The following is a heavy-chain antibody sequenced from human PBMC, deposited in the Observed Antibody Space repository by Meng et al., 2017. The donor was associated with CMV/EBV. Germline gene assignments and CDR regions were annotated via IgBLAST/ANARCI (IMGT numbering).Heavy chain of an antibody. Sequence: GESLKISCAASGFTFSSYAMSWVRQAPGKGLEWVSAFSGSGGSTYYADSVKGRFPITSDNSKTTLYLQMNSLRAEDTDVYYCANGFKVGPYYYYGMDVWGQGTTVTVSS. D-gene: IGHD3-10*01. CDR3: ANGFKVGPYYYYGMDV. J-gene: IGHJ6*02. CDR2: FSGSGGST. V-gene: IGHV3-23*01. CDR1: GFTFSSYA.